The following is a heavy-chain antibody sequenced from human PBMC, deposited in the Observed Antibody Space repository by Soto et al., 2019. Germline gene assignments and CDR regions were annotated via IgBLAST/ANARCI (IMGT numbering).Heavy chain of an antibody. CDR3: AKEGPISNWYFDY. V-gene: IGHV3-30*18. CDR2: ISYDGNVA. Sequence: QVQLVESGGGVVQPGRSLRLSCAASGFTFSSYGMHWVRQAPGKGLEWVTVISYDGNVAYYADSVKGRFTISRDNSKNTLYLQMNSLRTVDPAMYYCAKEGPISNWYFDYWGQGTLVTVSS. CDR1: GFTFSSYG. J-gene: IGHJ4*02. D-gene: IGHD1-1*01.